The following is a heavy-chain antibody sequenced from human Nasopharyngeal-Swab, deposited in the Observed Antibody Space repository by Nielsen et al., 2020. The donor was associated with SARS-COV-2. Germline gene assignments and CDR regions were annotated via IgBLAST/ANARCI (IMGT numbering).Heavy chain of an antibody. V-gene: IGHV3-43*01. D-gene: IGHD2-15*01. CDR2: ISWDGGST. J-gene: IGHJ4*02. Sequence: GESLKISCAASGFTFDDYTMHWVRQAPGKGLEWVSLISWDGGSTYYADSVKGRFTISRDNSKNSLYLQMNSLRTEDTALYYCAKDQSGGGGFDYWGQGTLVTVPS. CDR1: GFTFDDYT. CDR3: AKDQSGGGGFDY.